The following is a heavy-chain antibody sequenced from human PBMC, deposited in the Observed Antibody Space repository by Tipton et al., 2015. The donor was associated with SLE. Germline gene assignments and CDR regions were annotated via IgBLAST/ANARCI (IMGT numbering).Heavy chain of an antibody. CDR3: AKGWTRSTGWYYFDS. Sequence: GSLRLSCAASGFTFRFYAMTWVRQAPGKGLEWVSTVRSSGDNTYHADSVKGRFSISSDNSRNTVSLQMNSLRAEDTAVYYCAKGWTRSTGWYYFDSWGQGTVVTVSS. V-gene: IGHV3-23*01. D-gene: IGHD6-19*01. J-gene: IGHJ4*02. CDR1: GFTFRFYA. CDR2: VRSSGDNT.